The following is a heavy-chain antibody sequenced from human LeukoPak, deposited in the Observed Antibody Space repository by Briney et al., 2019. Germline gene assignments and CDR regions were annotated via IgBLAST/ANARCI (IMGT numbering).Heavy chain of an antibody. V-gene: IGHV5-51*04. CDR1: GYSFTSYW. D-gene: IGHD3-22*01. J-gene: IGHJ3*02. CDR3: AIHRPHDNSGYYDDAFDI. CDR2: IYPGDSDT. Sequence: GESLQISCKGSGYSFTSYWIGWVRQMPGKGLEWMGIIYPGDSDTKYSPSFQGQVTISADKPISTAYLQWSSLKASDTAMYYCAIHRPHDNSGYYDDAFDIWGQGTMVTVSS.